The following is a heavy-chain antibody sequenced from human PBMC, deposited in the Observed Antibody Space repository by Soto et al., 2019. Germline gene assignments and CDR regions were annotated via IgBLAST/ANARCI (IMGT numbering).Heavy chain of an antibody. Sequence: APVKVSCKASGYNFINYGITWVRQAPGQGLEWMGWIRVHKGNTNYAQKFQGRVTMSTDTSTSTAYMELRSLRPDDTAVYYCVRDLDGSGSYYTDYWGPGTLVTVSS. CDR3: VRDLDGSGSYYTDY. J-gene: IGHJ4*02. D-gene: IGHD3-10*01. V-gene: IGHV1-18*01. CDR1: GYNFINYG. CDR2: IRVHKGNT.